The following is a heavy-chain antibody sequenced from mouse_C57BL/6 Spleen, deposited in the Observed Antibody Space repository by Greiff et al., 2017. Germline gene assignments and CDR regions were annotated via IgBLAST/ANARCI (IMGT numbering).Heavy chain of an antibody. CDR3: ARRNDGYYGAMDY. CDR1: GYSFTDYN. J-gene: IGHJ4*01. V-gene: IGHV1-39*01. Sequence: VQLQQSGPELVKPGASVKISCTASGYSFTDYNMNWVKQSNGKSLEWIGVINPNYGTTSYNQKVKGKATLTVDQSSSTAYMQRSSLTSEDSAVYYCARRNDGYYGAMDYWGQGTSVTVSS. D-gene: IGHD2-3*01. CDR2: INPNYGTT.